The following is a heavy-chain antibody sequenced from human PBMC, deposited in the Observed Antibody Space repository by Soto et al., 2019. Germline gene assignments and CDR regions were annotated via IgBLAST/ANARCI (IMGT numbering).Heavy chain of an antibody. Sequence: GGSLRLSCAASGFTFSDYYMSWIRQAPGKGLEWVSYISSSGSTIYYADSVKGRFTISRDNAKNSLYLQMDSLRAEATAVYYCARDGETIAAAGTRNWFDPWGQGTLVTVSS. CDR1: GFTFSDYY. J-gene: IGHJ5*02. D-gene: IGHD6-13*01. CDR3: ARDGETIAAAGTRNWFDP. CDR2: ISSSGSTI. V-gene: IGHV3-11*01.